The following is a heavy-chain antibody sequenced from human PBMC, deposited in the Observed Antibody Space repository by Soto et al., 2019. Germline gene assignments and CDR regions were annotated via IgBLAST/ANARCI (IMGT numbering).Heavy chain of an antibody. CDR1: GFTFRNYD. CDR3: ARTDRDFYGLDV. J-gene: IGHJ6*02. Sequence: EVRLVESGGGLVQPGGSLRLSCEASGFTFRNYDMHWVRQGTGKGLEWVSGISAAGDPDYADSVEGRFTISRENAHNSFFLQINSLRVGDPAVYYCARTDRDFYGLDVWGQGTTVIVSS. V-gene: IGHV3-13*05. CDR2: ISAAGDP.